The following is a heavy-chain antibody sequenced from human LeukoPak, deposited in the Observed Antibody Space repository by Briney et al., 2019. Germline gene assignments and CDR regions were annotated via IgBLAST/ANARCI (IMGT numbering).Heavy chain of an antibody. CDR1: GFTSTNFW. D-gene: IGHD2-15*01. CDR3: TGERLAGGFDI. Sequence: GGSLRLSCAASGFTSTNFWIHWVRQAPGKGLEWVANINQDGSTEQYVGSVKGRFTIFRDNAKNSVYLQMNSLIVDDTAVCYCTGERLAGGFDIWGQGTLVTVSS. V-gene: IGHV3-7*01. J-gene: IGHJ3*02. CDR2: INQDGSTE.